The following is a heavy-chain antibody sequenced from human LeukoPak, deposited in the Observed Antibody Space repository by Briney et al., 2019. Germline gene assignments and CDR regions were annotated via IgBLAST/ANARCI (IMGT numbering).Heavy chain of an antibody. CDR1: GGSISSYY. Sequence: SETLSLTCTVSGGSISSYYWSWIRQPPGKGLEWIGYIYYSGSTNYNPSLKSRVTISVDTSKNQFSLKLSSVTAADTAVYYCARLSRSRPRDAFDIWGQGTMVTVSS. J-gene: IGHJ3*02. D-gene: IGHD2/OR15-2a*01. CDR2: IYYSGST. V-gene: IGHV4-59*01. CDR3: ARLSRSRPRDAFDI.